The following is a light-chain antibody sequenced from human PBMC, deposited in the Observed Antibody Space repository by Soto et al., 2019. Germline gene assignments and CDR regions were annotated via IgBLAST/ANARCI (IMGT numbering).Light chain of an antibody. CDR1: QSVSSSY. V-gene: IGKV3-20*01. CDR3: HQCGNSWWT. Sequence: EIVLTQSPGTLSLSPGERATLSCRASQSVSSSYLAWYQQKPGQAPRLLIYGASSRAPGVSDRFSGSGSGTDFTLTISRLEPEDFAVYYCHQCGNSWWTFGQGTKVDIK. J-gene: IGKJ1*01. CDR2: GAS.